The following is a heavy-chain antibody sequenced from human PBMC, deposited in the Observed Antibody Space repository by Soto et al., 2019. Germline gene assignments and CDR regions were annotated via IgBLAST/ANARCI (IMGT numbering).Heavy chain of an antibody. CDR3: ARGDDYSKPTRGMDV. V-gene: IGHV1-2*02. Sequence: ASVKVSCKASGYTFTGYYMHWVRQAPGQGLEWMGWINPNSGGTNYAQKFQGRATMTRDTSISTAYMELSRLRSDDTAVYYCARGDDYSKPTRGMDVWGQGTTVTVSS. D-gene: IGHD4-4*01. CDR2: INPNSGGT. CDR1: GYTFTGYY. J-gene: IGHJ6*02.